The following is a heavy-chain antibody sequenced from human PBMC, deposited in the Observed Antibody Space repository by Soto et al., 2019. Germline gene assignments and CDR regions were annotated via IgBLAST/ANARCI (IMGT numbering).Heavy chain of an antibody. D-gene: IGHD2-15*01. J-gene: IGHJ4*02. CDR1: GDTFIGYY. CDR3: AREGGYCSGGSCFDY. CDR2: INPNSGDT. V-gene: IGHV1-2*04. Sequence: QVQLVQSGAEVKKPGASVKVSCKTSGDTFIGYYMHWVRQAPGQGLEWMGWINPNSGDTKYAQKFQGWVTMTRDPSVSTAYMEVSRLKSDDTAVYYCAREGGYCSGGSCFDYWGQGTLVTVSS.